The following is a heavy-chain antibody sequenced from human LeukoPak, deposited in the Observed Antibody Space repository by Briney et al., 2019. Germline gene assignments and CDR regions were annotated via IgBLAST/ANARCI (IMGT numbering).Heavy chain of an antibody. V-gene: IGHV4-34*01. Sequence: SETLSLTCAVYGGSFSGYYWSWIRQPPGKGLEWIGEINHSGSTNYNPSLKSRVTISVDTPKNQFSLKLSSVTAADTAVYYCARARSHVDIVATISRPFGAYFDYWGQGTLVTVSS. CDR3: ARARSHVDIVATISRPFGAYFDY. CDR1: GGSFSGYY. J-gene: IGHJ4*02. CDR2: INHSGST. D-gene: IGHD5-12*01.